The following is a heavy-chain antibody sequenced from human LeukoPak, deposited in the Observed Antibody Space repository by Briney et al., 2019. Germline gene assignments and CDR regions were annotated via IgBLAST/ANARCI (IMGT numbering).Heavy chain of an antibody. CDR3: AREGRVVVVAATTPFDY. CDR2: ISYDGSNK. Sequence: PGRSLRLSCAASGFTISSYAMHWVRQAPGKGLEWVAVISYDGSNKYYADSVKGRFTISRDNSMNTLYLKMNSLRAEDTAVYYCAREGRVVVVAATTPFDYWGQGTLVTVSS. J-gene: IGHJ4*02. CDR1: GFTISSYA. D-gene: IGHD2-15*01. V-gene: IGHV3-30*04.